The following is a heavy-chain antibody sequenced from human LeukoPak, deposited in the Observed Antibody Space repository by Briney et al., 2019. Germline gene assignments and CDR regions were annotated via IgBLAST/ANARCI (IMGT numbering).Heavy chain of an antibody. Sequence: KPSETLSLTCAVYGGSFSGYYWSWIRQPPGKGLEWIGEINHYGSINYNPSLKSRVTISVDTSKNQFSLRLSSVTAADTAVYYCARGLYTYNVRHFDNWGQGTLVTVSS. J-gene: IGHJ4*02. CDR1: GGSFSGYY. CDR3: ARGLYTYNVRHFDN. V-gene: IGHV4-34*01. D-gene: IGHD2-2*02. CDR2: INHYGSI.